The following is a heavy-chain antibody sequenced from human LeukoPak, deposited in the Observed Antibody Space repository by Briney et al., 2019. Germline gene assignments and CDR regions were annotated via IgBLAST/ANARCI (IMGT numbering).Heavy chain of an antibody. J-gene: IGHJ4*02. CDR1: GFTFSSYA. CDR2: ISGSGGST. CDR3: AKVDNPWELNYFDY. Sequence: GGSLRLSCAASGFTFSSYAMSWVRQAPGKGLEWVSAISGSGGSTYYADSVKGRFTISRDNSKNTLYLQMNSLRAEDTAAYYCAKVDNPWELNYFDYWGQGTLVTVSS. V-gene: IGHV3-23*01. D-gene: IGHD1-26*01.